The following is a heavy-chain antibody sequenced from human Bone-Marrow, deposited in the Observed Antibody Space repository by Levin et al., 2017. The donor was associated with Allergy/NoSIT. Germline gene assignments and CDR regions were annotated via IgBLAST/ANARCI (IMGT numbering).Heavy chain of an antibody. D-gene: IGHD2-21*02. J-gene: IGHJ4*02. CDR1: GFTLGSFW. Sequence: GESLKISCSASGFTLGSFWMSWLRQAPGKGLEWVALINQDGTDRYYGDSVNGRFRISRDNAKDTLFLQMYSLRVEDTAVYWCARRGDQFDYWGQGSLVTVSS. V-gene: IGHV3-7*01. CDR2: INQDGTDR. CDR3: ARRGDQFDY.